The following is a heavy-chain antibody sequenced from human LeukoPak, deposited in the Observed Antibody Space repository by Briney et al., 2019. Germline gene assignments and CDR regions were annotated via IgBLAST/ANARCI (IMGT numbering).Heavy chain of an antibody. V-gene: IGHV3-30*04. CDR2: VSYDGSNK. CDR3: ARDKYYYDSSGYPYYMDV. J-gene: IGHJ6*03. CDR1: GFTFSWNA. D-gene: IGHD3-22*01. Sequence: GGSLRLSCAASGFTFSWNAMHWVRQAPGKGLEWVAVVSYDGSNKKYADSVKGRFTISRDNSKNTVYLQMNSLRAEDTALYYCARDKYYYDSSGYPYYMDVWGKGTTVTVSS.